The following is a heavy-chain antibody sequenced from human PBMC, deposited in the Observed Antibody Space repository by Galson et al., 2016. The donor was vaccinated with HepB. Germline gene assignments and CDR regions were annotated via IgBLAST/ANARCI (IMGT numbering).Heavy chain of an antibody. J-gene: IGHJ4*02. D-gene: IGHD1-26*01. CDR2: ISSSSSTI. Sequence: SLRLSCAASGFTFNTYSMNWVRQAPGKGLEWVSHISSSSSTIKYADSVKGRFTTSRDNAKNSLYLQMNSLRDEDTAVYYCARDPWVDYWGQGTLVTVSS. V-gene: IGHV3-48*02. CDR1: GFTFNTYS. CDR3: ARDPWVDY.